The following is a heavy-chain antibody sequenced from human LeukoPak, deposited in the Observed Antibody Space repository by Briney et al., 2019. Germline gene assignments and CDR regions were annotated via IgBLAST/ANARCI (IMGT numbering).Heavy chain of an antibody. V-gene: IGHV3-7*01. Sequence: GGSLRLSCAASGFTFSAYWMTWVRQAPGKGLEWVANINEGGNSKYYVDSVKGRFTISRDNAKNSLYLQMNSLRAEDTAVYYCARESGSVTSEVDFDYWGQGTLVTVSS. CDR1: GFTFSAYW. D-gene: IGHD4-17*01. CDR2: INEGGNSK. J-gene: IGHJ4*02. CDR3: ARESGSVTSEVDFDY.